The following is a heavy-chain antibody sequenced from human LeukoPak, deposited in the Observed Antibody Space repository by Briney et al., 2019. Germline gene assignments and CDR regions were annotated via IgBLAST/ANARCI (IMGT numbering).Heavy chain of an antibody. CDR2: INTNTGNP. J-gene: IGHJ1*01. V-gene: IGHV7-4-1*02. D-gene: IGHD6-13*01. CDR1: GYTFTSYA. CDR3: ARGPYSSSLPETYFQH. Sequence: ASVKVSCKASGYTFTSYAMNWVRQAPGQGLEWMGWINTNTGNPTYAQGFTGRFVFSLYTSVSTAYLQISSLKAEDTAVYYCARGPYSSSLPETYFQHWGQGTLVTVSS.